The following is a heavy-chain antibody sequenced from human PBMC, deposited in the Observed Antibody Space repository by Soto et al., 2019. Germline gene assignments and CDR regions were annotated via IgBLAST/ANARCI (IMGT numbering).Heavy chain of an antibody. CDR1: GYTFTSYA. J-gene: IGHJ5*02. CDR2: INAGNGNT. Sequence: ASVKVSCKASGYTFTSYAMHWVRKAPGQRLEWMGWINAGNGNTKYSQKFQGRVTITRDTSASTAYMELSSLRSEDTAVYYCASEIVIAARLAPWGQGTLVTVSS. CDR3: ASEIVIAARLAP. V-gene: IGHV1-3*01. D-gene: IGHD6-6*01.